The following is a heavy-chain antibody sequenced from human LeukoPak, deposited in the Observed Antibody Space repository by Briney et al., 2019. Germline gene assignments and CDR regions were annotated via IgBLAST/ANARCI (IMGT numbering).Heavy chain of an antibody. CDR1: GYTFTSYY. V-gene: IGHV1-46*01. Sequence: ASVKVSCKASGYTFTSYYMHWARQAPGQGLEWMGIINPSGGSTSYAQKFQGRVTMTRDTSTSTVYMELSSLRSEDTAVYYCARGYCSGGSCYTGLDYWGQGTLVTVSS. CDR2: INPSGGST. CDR3: ARGYCSGGSCYTGLDY. J-gene: IGHJ4*02. D-gene: IGHD2-15*01.